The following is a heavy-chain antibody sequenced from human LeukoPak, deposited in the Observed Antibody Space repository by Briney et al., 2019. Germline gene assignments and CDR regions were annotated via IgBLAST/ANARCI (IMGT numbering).Heavy chain of an antibody. Sequence: MSSETLSLTCTVSGGSISSYYWTWIRQPPGKGLEWIGYISYSGSTNYNPSLKSRVTISVDTSKNQFSLKLGSLPAPDTAVYYCARRRAVPGFYYFDYWGQGTLVTVSS. CDR3: ARRRAVPGFYYFDY. J-gene: IGHJ4*02. CDR2: ISYSGST. V-gene: IGHV4-59*08. CDR1: GGSISSYY. D-gene: IGHD6-19*01.